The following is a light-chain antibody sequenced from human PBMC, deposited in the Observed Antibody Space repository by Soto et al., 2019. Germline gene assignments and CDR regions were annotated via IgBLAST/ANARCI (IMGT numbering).Light chain of an antibody. V-gene: IGLV2-14*01. Sequence: QSVLTQPASVSGSPGQSITISCTGTSSDIGGYDYVSWYQHHPGKAPKFIIYGVTNRPSGVSHRFSGSKSANTASLTISGLQAEDEAGYYCTSYTSSSTHVFGTGIKVTVL. CDR3: TSYTSSSTHV. CDR2: GVT. CDR1: SSDIGGYDY. J-gene: IGLJ1*01.